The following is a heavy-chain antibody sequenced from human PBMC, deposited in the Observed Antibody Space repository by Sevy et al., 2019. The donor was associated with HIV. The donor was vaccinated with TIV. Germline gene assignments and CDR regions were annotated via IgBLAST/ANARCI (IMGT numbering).Heavy chain of an antibody. CDR1: GFTVSSNY. J-gene: IGHJ3*02. CDR2: IYSGVST. CDR3: ARVSVYYYDTSGYYTTGNAFDI. D-gene: IGHD3-22*01. Sequence: GGSLKLSCAASGFTVSSNYMSWARQAPGKGLEWVSVIYSGVSTYYADSVKGRFTISRDNSKNTLYLQMNSLRAEDTAVYYCARVSVYYYDTSGYYTTGNAFDIWGQGTMVTVSS. V-gene: IGHV3-53*01.